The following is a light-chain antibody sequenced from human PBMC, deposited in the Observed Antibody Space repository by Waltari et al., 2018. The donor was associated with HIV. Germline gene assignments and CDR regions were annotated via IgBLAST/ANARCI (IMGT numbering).Light chain of an antibody. Sequence: QSALTQPASVSGSPGQSLPISCTGSSSYVRAYNFVSLYQQHPGQTATLIIYEVSHRPSGVSYRFSGSKSVNTASLTISGLQADDEADYYCSSYTNRATLLFGGGTRLTVL. CDR2: EVS. CDR1: SSYVRAYNF. J-gene: IGLJ2*01. V-gene: IGLV2-14*01. CDR3: SSYTNRATLL.